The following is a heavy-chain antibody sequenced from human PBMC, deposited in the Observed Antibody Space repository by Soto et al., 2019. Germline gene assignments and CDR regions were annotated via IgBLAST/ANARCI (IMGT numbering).Heavy chain of an antibody. D-gene: IGHD3-3*01. J-gene: IGHJ5*02. Sequence: GGSLRLSCTASGFTFGDYAMSWVRQAPGKGLEWVGFIRSKAYGGTTEYAASVKGRFTISRDDSKSIAYLQMNSLKTEDTAVYYCTRGDFWSGYYPLSRFDPWGQGTLVTVS. CDR3: TRGDFWSGYYPLSRFDP. CDR2: IRSKAYGGTT. V-gene: IGHV3-49*04. CDR1: GFTFGDYA.